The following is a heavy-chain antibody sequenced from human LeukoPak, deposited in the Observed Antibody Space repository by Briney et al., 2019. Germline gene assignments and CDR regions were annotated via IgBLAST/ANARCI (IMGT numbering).Heavy chain of an antibody. V-gene: IGHV3-66*01. J-gene: IGHJ4*02. D-gene: IGHD3-22*01. CDR2: IYSGGST. CDR1: GFTFSSYA. Sequence: QPGGSLRLSCAASGFTFSSYAMSWVRQAPGKGLEWVSVIYSGGSTYYADSVKGRFTISRDNSKNTLYLQMNSLRAEDTAVYYCAGYDSSGQTLDYWGQGTLVTVSS. CDR3: AGYDSSGQTLDY.